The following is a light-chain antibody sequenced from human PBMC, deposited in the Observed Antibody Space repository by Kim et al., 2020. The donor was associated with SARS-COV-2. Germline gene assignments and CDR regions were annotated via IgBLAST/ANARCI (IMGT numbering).Light chain of an antibody. Sequence: GRSTHIAFTGTSSDVGGYNYVSWYQQHPGKAPKLMIYDVSNRPSGVSNRFSGSKSGNTASLTISGLQAEDEADYYCSSYTSSSTLVFGGGTQLTVL. J-gene: IGLJ2*01. CDR3: SSYTSSSTLV. CDR2: DVS. V-gene: IGLV2-14*03. CDR1: SSDVGGYNY.